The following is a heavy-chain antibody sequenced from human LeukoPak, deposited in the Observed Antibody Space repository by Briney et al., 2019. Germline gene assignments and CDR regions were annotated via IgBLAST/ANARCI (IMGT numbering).Heavy chain of an antibody. CDR2: MNPNSGNT. Sequence: ASAKVSCKASGYTFTSCDINWVRQATEQGLEWMGWMNPNSGNTGYAQKFQGRVTMTRNTSISTAYMELSSLRSEDTAVYYCARGCDSSGYYFDYWGQGTLVTVSS. CDR3: ARGCDSSGYYFDY. D-gene: IGHD3-22*01. V-gene: IGHV1-8*01. J-gene: IGHJ4*02. CDR1: GYTFTSCD.